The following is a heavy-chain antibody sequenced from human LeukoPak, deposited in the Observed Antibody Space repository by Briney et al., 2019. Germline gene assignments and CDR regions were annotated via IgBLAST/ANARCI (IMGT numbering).Heavy chain of an antibody. J-gene: IGHJ6*03. CDR2: IRYDGSNK. CDR1: GFTFSSYG. CDR3: AKDPSHLYYYYYYMDV. V-gene: IGHV3-30*02. Sequence: PGGSLRLSCAASGFTFSSYGMHWVRQAPGKGLKWVAFIRYDGSNKYYADSVKGRFTISRDNSKDTLYLQMNSLRAEDTAVYYCAKDPSHLYYYYYYMDVWGKGTTVTVSS.